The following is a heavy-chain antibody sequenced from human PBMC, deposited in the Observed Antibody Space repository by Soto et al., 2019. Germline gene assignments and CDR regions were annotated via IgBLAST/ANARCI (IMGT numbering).Heavy chain of an antibody. CDR1: GGSISSYY. D-gene: IGHD3-10*01. V-gene: IGHV4-59*01. Sequence: SETLSLTCTVSGGSISSYYWSWIRQPPGKGLEWIGYIYYSGSTNYNPSLKSRVTISVDTSKNQFSLKLSSVTAADTAVYYCARGEHSEGSGSYYNDAFDIWGQGTMVT. CDR3: ARGEHSEGSGSYYNDAFDI. CDR2: IYYSGST. J-gene: IGHJ3*02.